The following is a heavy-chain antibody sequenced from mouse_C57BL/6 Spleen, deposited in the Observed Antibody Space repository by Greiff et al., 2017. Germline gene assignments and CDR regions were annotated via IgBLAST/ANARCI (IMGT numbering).Heavy chain of an antibody. CDR2: IYPGDGDT. CDR3: ARGGSAWFAY. J-gene: IGHJ3*01. V-gene: IGHV1-82*01. Sequence: QVQLQQSGPELVKPGASVKISCKASGYAFSSSWMNWVKQRPGKGLEWIGRIYPGDGDTNYNGKFKGKATLTADKSSSTAYMQRSSLTSEDSAVYFCARGGSAWFAYWGQGTLVTVSA. CDR1: GYAFSSSW.